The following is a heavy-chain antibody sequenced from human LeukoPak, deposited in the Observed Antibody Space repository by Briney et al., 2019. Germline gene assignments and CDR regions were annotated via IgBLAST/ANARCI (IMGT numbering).Heavy chain of an antibody. V-gene: IGHV3-30*02. J-gene: IGHJ4*02. CDR2: TRYDGSNK. Sequence: PGGSLRLSCAASGFTFSSYGMHWVRQAPGKGLEWVAFTRYDGSNKYYADSVKGRFTISRDNSKNTLYLQMNSLRAEDTAVYYCAKDRLLWFGELLPPYYFDYWGQGALVTVSS. CDR1: GFTFSSYG. D-gene: IGHD3-10*01. CDR3: AKDRLLWFGELLPPYYFDY.